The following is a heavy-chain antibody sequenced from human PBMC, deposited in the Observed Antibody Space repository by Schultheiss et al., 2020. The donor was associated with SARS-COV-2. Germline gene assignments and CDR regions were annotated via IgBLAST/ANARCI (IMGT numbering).Heavy chain of an antibody. CDR3: VRDRSWWTPYNCFDL. D-gene: IGHD2-15*01. Sequence: GGSLRLSCAASGFILVAYAMSWVRQAPGKGLEFVASIRSSGRDIYYADSMQGRFTASRDNANNSLYLQMHSLRAEDTAVYYCVRDRSWWTPYNCFDLWGRGTLVTVSS. J-gene: IGHJ5*02. V-gene: IGHV3-21*01. CDR1: GFILVAYA. CDR2: IRSSGRDI.